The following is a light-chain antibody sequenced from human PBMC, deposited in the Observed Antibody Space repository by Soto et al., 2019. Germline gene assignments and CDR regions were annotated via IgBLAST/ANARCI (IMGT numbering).Light chain of an antibody. CDR1: QSLLHSNGKNY. Sequence: DIVMTQSPLPLSVTPGEPASISCRSSQSLLHSNGKNYLDWYLQKPGQSPQLLIYFGSDRASGVPARFSGSGSGTDFTLQISRVGAEDVGVYFCMQALQRPWTFGQGTKVEIK. J-gene: IGKJ1*01. CDR3: MQALQRPWT. V-gene: IGKV2-28*01. CDR2: FGS.